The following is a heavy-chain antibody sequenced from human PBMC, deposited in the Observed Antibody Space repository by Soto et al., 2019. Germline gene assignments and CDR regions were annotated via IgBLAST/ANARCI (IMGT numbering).Heavy chain of an antibody. CDR1: RFAFSSYA. Sequence: QEHLVESGGGLVQPGKSLRLSCAASRFAFSSYAMHWVRQAPGKGLEWLAVISYDGGYENYADSVKGRFTVSRDNSKNTPWLQINSLSPEETALYYCAKGTTVTPWRYLDLWGQGTLVTVAS. D-gene: IGHD4-17*01. CDR2: ISYDGGYE. J-gene: IGHJ2*01. CDR3: AKGTTVTPWRYLDL. V-gene: IGHV3-30*18.